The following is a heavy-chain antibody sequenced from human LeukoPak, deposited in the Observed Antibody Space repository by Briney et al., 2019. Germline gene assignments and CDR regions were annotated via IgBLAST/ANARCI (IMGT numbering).Heavy chain of an antibody. CDR2: IYYSGST. V-gene: IGHV4-59*01. CDR1: GGSISSYY. D-gene: IGHD3-16*01. CDR3: TRRGYDYVWGSYYIDY. Sequence: SETLSLTCTVSGGSISSYYWSWIRQPPGKGLEWIGYIYYSGSTNYNPSLKSRVTISVDTSKNQFSLKLSSVTAADTAVYYCTRRGYDYVWGSYYIDYWGQGTLVTVSS. J-gene: IGHJ4*02.